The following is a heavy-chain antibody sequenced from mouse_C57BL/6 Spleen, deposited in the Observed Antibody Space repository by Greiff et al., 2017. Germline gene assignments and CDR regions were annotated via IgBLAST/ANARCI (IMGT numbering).Heavy chain of an antibody. J-gene: IGHJ2*01. Sequence: QVQLQQPGAELVMPGASVKLSCKASGYTFTSYWMHWVKQRPGQGLEWIGEIDPSDSYTNYNQKFKGKSTLTVDTSSSTAYRQLSSLTSEVSAVYYCARWGGSYFDYWGQGTTLTVSS. CDR3: ARWGGSYFDY. V-gene: IGHV1-69*01. CDR1: GYTFTSYW. CDR2: IDPSDSYT.